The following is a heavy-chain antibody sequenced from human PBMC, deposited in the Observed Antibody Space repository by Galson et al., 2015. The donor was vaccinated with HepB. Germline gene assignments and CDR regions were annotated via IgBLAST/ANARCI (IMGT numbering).Heavy chain of an antibody. CDR1: GYTFTSYD. Sequence: SVKVSCKASGYTFTSYDINWVRQATGQGLEWMGWMNPNSGNTGYAQKFQGRVTMTRNTSISTAYMELSSLRSEDTAVYYCARGPKGRYCSGGSCIDYWGQGTLVTVSS. V-gene: IGHV1-8*01. D-gene: IGHD2-15*01. CDR2: MNPNSGNT. CDR3: ARGPKGRYCSGGSCIDY. J-gene: IGHJ4*02.